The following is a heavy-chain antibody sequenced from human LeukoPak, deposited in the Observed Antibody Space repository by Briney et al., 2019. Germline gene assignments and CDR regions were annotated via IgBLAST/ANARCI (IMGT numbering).Heavy chain of an antibody. CDR1: GGSISNYY. V-gene: IGHV4-59*08. D-gene: IGHD4-11*01. CDR2: IYYSGST. J-gene: IGHJ4*02. CDR3: ARGGLGGITAYSNYLFDY. Sequence: AETLSLTCTVSGGSISNYYWRWIRQPPGEGLEWIGYIYYSGSTNYNASLKRRITILINTSNNQFSLNQTSVTAADTAVYYCARGGLGGITAYSNYLFDYWGQGTLVTVSS.